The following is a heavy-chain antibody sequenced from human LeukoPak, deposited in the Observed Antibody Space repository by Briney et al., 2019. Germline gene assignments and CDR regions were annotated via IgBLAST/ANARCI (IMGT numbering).Heavy chain of an antibody. V-gene: IGHV3-23*01. J-gene: IGHJ4*02. CDR2: ISGSGGST. CDR3: AKDKITLAAAAFYYFDY. CDR1: GFTFRFSNYA. D-gene: IGHD6-13*01. Sequence: GGSLRLSYAASGFTFRFSNYAMSWVRQAPGKGLEWVSAISGSGGSTYYADSLKGRFSISRDNSKNTLYLQMNSLRAEDTAVYYCAKDKITLAAAAFYYFDYWGQGTLVTVSS.